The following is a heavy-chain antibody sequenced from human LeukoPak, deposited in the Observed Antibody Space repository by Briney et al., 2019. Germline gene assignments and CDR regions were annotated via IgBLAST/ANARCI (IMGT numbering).Heavy chain of an antibody. CDR2: IIPIFGTA. V-gene: IGHV1-69*05. CDR1: GYTFTSYG. D-gene: IGHD3-10*01. Sequence: ASVKVSCKASGYTFTSYGISWVRQAPGQGLEWMGRIIPIFGTANYAQKFQGRVTITTDESTSTAYMELSSLRSEDTAVYYCARGNRLVIGSEEIDIWGQGTMVTASS. J-gene: IGHJ3*02. CDR3: ARGNRLVIGSEEIDI.